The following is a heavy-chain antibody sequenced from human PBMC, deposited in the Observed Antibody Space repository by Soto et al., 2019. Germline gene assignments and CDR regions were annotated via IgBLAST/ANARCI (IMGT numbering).Heavy chain of an antibody. D-gene: IGHD6-19*01. CDR2: IIPIFGTA. CDR1: GGTFSSYA. J-gene: IGHJ5*02. V-gene: IGHV1-69*12. CDR3: ASFYPVAEENWFGP. Sequence: QVQLVQSGAEVKKPGSSVKVSCKASGGTFSSYAISWVRQAPGQGLEWMGGIIPIFGTANYAQKFQGRGTITADESTSTADMQLSSLISEDTALYYCASFYPVAEENWFGPWGQGTLVTVAS.